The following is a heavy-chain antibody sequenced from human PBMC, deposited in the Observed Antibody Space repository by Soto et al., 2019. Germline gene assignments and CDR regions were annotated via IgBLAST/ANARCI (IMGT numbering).Heavy chain of an antibody. V-gene: IGHV3-30*18. CDR1: GFTFSSYG. Sequence: GGSLRLSCAASGFTFSSYGMHWVRQAPGKGLEWVAVISYDGSNKYYADSVKGRFTISRDNSKNTLYLQMNGLRAEDTAVYYCAKDLRVSSSSAFDYWGQGTLVTVSS. CDR2: ISYDGSNK. CDR3: AKDLRVSSSSAFDY. D-gene: IGHD6-6*01. J-gene: IGHJ4*02.